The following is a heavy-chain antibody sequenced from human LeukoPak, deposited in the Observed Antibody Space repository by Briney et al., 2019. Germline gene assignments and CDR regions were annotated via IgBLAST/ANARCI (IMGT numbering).Heavy chain of an antibody. CDR1: GGSISSYY. Sequence: SETLSLTCTVSGGSISSYYWSWIRQPPGKGLEWIGYIYYSGSTNYNPSLKSRVTISVDTSKNQFSLKLSSVTAADTAVYYCARRGGSYYYYGMDVWGQGTTVTVSS. J-gene: IGHJ6*02. V-gene: IGHV4-59*08. CDR2: IYYSGST. CDR3: ARRGGSYYYYGMDV. D-gene: IGHD1-26*01.